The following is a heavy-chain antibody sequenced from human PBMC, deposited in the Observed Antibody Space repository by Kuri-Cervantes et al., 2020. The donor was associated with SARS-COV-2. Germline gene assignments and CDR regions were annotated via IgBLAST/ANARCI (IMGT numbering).Heavy chain of an antibody. D-gene: IGHD5-12*01. CDR3: ARHRGYSGYDYFDS. Sequence: GSLRLSCTVSGGSISSYYWSWIRQPPGKGLEWIGYVYHNGDTNSIPSLKSRVTMSVDMSKNQFSLTLSSVTAADTAVYYCARHRGYSGYDYFDSWGQGTLVTVSS. CDR2: VYHNGDT. CDR1: GGSISSYY. V-gene: IGHV4-59*08. J-gene: IGHJ4*02.